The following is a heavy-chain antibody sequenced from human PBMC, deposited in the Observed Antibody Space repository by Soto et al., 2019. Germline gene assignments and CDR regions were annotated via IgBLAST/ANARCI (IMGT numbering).Heavy chain of an antibody. CDR3: ARDCKVLRYFDPLDWFDP. CDR1: GYTFASYA. CDR2: INAGNGNK. V-gene: IGHV1-3*01. D-gene: IGHD3-9*01. J-gene: IGHJ5*02. Sequence: GASVKVSCKASGYTFASYAMHWVRPAPGQRLEWMGWINAGNGNKKYSQKFQGRVTMTTDTSTSPAYMELRSLRSHDTAVYYCARDCKVLRYFDPLDWFDPWGQGTLVTAPQ.